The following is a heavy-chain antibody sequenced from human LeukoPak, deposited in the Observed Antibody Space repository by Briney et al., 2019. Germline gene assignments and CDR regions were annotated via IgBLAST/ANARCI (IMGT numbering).Heavy chain of an antibody. D-gene: IGHD4-17*01. Sequence: SETLSLTCTVSGGSINNFYWTWIRQPPGKGLECIGYVYYTGSTCYNPSLKNRVTISVDTSRNQFSLRLNYVTAADTAVYYCARDSSTVTTRHFDYWGQGTLVTVSS. V-gene: IGHV4-59*01. CDR3: ARDSSTVTTRHFDY. CDR1: GGSINNFY. J-gene: IGHJ4*02. CDR2: VYYTGST.